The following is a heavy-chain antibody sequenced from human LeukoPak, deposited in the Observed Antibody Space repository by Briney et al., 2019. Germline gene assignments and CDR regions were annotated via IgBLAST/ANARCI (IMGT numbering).Heavy chain of an antibody. Sequence: AGGSLRPSCAASGFTFSGSAMHWVRQASGKGLEWVGRIRSKANSYATAYAASVKGRFTIPRDDSKNTAYLQMNSLKTEDTAVYYCTRRGNDSRVDYWGQGTLVTVSS. J-gene: IGHJ4*02. CDR1: GFTFSGSA. D-gene: IGHD3-22*01. V-gene: IGHV3-73*01. CDR3: TRRGNDSRVDY. CDR2: IRSKANSYAT.